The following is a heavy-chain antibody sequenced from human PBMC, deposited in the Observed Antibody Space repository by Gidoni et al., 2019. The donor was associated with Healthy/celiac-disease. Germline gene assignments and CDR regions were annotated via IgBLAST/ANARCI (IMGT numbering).Heavy chain of an antibody. CDR2: IYYSGST. Sequence: QLQLQASGPGLVKPSETLSLTCTVSGGSISSSSYSWGWIRQPPGKGLEWIGSIYYSGSTYYNPSLKSRVTISVDTSKNQFSLKLSSVTAADTAVYYCARGATVDYGMDVWGQGTTVTVSS. J-gene: IGHJ6*02. CDR3: ARGATVDYGMDV. CDR1: GGSISSSSYS. V-gene: IGHV4-39*07. D-gene: IGHD4-17*01.